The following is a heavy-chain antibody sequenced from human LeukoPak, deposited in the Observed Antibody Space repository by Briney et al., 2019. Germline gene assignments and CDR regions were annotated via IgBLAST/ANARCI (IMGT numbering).Heavy chain of an antibody. Sequence: GGSLRLSCAASGFIFSNFAMTWVRQAPGKGLEWVSGISGSGGSTYYADPVKGRFTISRDNSKNTLYLQMSSLRAEDTAVYYCAKAKGSGLKYYFDYWGQGTLVTVSS. V-gene: IGHV3-23*01. CDR1: GFIFSNFA. CDR3: AKAKGSGLKYYFDY. J-gene: IGHJ4*02. D-gene: IGHD6-19*01. CDR2: ISGSGGST.